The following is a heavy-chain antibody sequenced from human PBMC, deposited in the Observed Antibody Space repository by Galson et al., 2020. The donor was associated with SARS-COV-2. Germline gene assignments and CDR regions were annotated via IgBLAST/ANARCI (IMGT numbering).Heavy chain of an antibody. V-gene: IGHV2-5*02. CDR3: AHSMVRGVIEFYYGMDV. CDR1: GFSLSTSGVG. D-gene: IGHD3-10*01. CDR2: IYWDDDK. Sequence: SGPTLVKPTQTLTLTCTCSGFSLSTSGVGVGWIRQSPGKALEWLAVIYWDDDKRYSPSLQNRLTIAKDTSKNQVVLTMTNMDPVDTATYYCAHSMVRGVIEFYYGMDVWGQGTTGTVSS. J-gene: IGHJ6*02.